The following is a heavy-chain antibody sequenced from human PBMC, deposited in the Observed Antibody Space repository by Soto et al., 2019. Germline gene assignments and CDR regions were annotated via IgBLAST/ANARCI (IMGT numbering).Heavy chain of an antibody. D-gene: IGHD3-9*01. V-gene: IGHV3-30*18. CDR3: AKEGSDYDILTGSGYYGMDV. CDR1: GFTFSSYG. Sequence: QVQLVESGGGVVQPGRSLRLSCAASGFTFSSYGMHWVRQAPGKGLEWVAVISYDGSNKYYADSVKGRFTISRDNSKNTLYLQMTSLRAEDTAVYYCAKEGSDYDILTGSGYYGMDVWGQGTTVTVSS. J-gene: IGHJ6*02. CDR2: ISYDGSNK.